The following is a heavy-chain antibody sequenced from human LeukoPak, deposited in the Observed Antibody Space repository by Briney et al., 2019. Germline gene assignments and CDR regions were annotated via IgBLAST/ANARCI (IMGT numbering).Heavy chain of an antibody. J-gene: IGHJ4*02. V-gene: IGHV1-46*01. Sequence: ASVKVSCKASGYTFTSYYMHWVRQAPGQGLEWMGIINPSGGSTGYAQKFQGRVTMTRDMSTSTAYMELSSLRSEDTAVYYCARGAGPYYFDYWGQGTLVTVSS. CDR1: GYTFTSYY. CDR3: ARGAGPYYFDY. CDR2: INPSGGST. D-gene: IGHD6-19*01.